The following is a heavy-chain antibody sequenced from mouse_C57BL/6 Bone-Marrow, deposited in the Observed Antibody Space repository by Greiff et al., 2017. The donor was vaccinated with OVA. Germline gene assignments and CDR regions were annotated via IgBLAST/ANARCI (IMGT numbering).Heavy chain of an antibody. Sequence: EVKLMESGGGLVQSGRSLRLSCATSGFTFSDFYMEWVRQAPGKGLEWIAASRNKANDYTTEYSASVKGRFIVSRDTSQSILYLQMNALIAEDTAIYYCARDAPHCYGSSWWYCDVWGTGTTVTVSS. D-gene: IGHD1-1*01. CDR1: GFTFSDFY. CDR3: ARDAPHCYGSSWWYCDV. J-gene: IGHJ1*03. V-gene: IGHV7-1*01. CDR2: SRNKANDYTT.